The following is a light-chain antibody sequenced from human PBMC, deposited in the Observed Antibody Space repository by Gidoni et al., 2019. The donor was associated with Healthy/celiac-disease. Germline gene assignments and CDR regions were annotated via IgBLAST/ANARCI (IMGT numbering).Light chain of an antibody. Sequence: DIVMTQSPDPLAVPLGERATINCKSSQSVLYSTNNKNYLAWYQQKPGQPPKLLIYWASTRESGVPDRFSGSGSGTDFTLTISSLQAEDVAVYYCQQYYSTPPITFGQGTRLEIK. V-gene: IGKV4-1*01. CDR2: WAS. CDR1: QSVLYSTNNKNY. CDR3: QQYYSTPPIT. J-gene: IGKJ5*01.